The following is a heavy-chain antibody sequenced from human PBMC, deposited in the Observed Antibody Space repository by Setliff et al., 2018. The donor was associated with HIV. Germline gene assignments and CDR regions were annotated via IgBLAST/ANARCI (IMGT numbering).Heavy chain of an antibody. CDR3: AGSRGYFVKAD. Sequence: GGSLRLSCAASGFIFTDYWMSWVRQAPGKGLEWVANIHKNGQSEKYYVDSVKGRFTISRDNTQNLVFLDMNSLRVEDTAVYYCAGSRGYFVKADWGQGTLVTVSS. CDR2: IHKNGQSEK. CDR1: GFIFTDYW. J-gene: IGHJ4*02. D-gene: IGHD3-10*01. V-gene: IGHV3-7*01.